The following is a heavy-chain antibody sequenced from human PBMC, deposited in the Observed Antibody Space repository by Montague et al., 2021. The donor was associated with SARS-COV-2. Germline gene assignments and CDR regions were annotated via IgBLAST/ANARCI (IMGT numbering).Heavy chain of an antibody. CDR1: GFSLTTSGML. J-gene: IGHJ3*02. Sequence: PALVKPTQTLTLTCTLSGFSLTTSGMLVSWIRQPPGKALEWLALIDWDDDKYYSTSLKTRLAISKDTSKNQVVLTMTDMDPVDTATYYCARMVRESSGYDSFDIWGQGTMVTVSS. CDR3: ARMVRESSGYDSFDI. V-gene: IGHV2-70*13. CDR2: IDWDDDK. D-gene: IGHD3-22*01.